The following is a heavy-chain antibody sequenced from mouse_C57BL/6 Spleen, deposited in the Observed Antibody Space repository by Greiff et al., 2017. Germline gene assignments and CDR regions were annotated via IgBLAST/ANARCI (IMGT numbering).Heavy chain of an antibody. V-gene: IGHV1-52*01. J-gene: IGHJ4*01. CDR2: IAPSDSET. CDR1: GYTFTSYW. D-gene: IGHD2-5*01. Sequence: QVQLQQPGAELVRPGSSVKLSCTASGYTFTSYWMHWVQQRPIQGLEWIGNIAPSDSETHYHQKFNDKARFTVDKYSSTAYMQLSSLTSEDSAVYYCARPYYSNYDAMDYWGQGTSVTVSS. CDR3: ARPYYSNYDAMDY.